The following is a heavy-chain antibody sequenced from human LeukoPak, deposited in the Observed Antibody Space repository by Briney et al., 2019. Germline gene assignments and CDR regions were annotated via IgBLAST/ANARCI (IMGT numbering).Heavy chain of an antibody. V-gene: IGHV3-30-3*01. CDR2: ISYDGSNK. J-gene: IGHJ3*02. D-gene: IGHD6-13*01. Sequence: GGSLRLSCAASGFTFSSYAMHWVRQAPGKGLEWVAVISYDGSNKYYADSVKGRFTISRDNSKNTLYLQMNSLRAEDTAVYYCASARPTSSWTAFDIWGQGTMVTVSS. CDR1: GFTFSSYA. CDR3: ASARPTSSWTAFDI.